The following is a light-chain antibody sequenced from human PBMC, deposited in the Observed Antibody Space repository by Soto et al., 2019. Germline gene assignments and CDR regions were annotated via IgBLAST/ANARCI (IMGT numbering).Light chain of an antibody. J-gene: IGKJ1*01. Sequence: DIVMTQSPVSLPVIPGEPASISCRSSQSLLHTNGYNYLDWYLQKPGQSPQLLIYVGSDRASGVPERLSGSGAGGDFTLSVSRVEAEDVGVYYWMQSLQSPWTVGQGPKVHIK. V-gene: IGKV2-28*01. CDR1: QSLLHTNGYNY. CDR3: MQSLQSPWT. CDR2: VGS.